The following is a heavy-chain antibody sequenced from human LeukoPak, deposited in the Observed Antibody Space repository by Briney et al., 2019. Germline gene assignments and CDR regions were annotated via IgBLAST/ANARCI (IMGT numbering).Heavy chain of an antibody. CDR2: INHSGAT. CDR3: GGFFYYYYGMDV. CDR1: GGSFSGYY. J-gene: IGHJ6*02. Sequence: SETLSLTCAVYGGSFSGYYWSWIRQPPGKGLEWIGEINHSGATNYSPSLKSRVTISVDTSKNQFSLKLSSVTAADTAVYYCGGFFYYYYGMDVWGQGTTVTVSS. V-gene: IGHV4-34*01.